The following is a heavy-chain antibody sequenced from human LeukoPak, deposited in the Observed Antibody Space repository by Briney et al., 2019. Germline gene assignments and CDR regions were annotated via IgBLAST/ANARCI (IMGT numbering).Heavy chain of an antibody. CDR1: GGSFSGYY. D-gene: IGHD3-10*01. CDR3: ASYMVRGPINGGFDY. V-gene: IGHV4-34*01. CDR2: INHSGST. Sequence: SETLSLTCAVYGGSFSGYYWSWIRQPPGKGLEWIGEINHSGSTNYNPSLKSRVTISVDRSKNQFSLKLSSVTAADTAVYYCASYMVRGPINGGFDYWGQGTLVTVSS. J-gene: IGHJ4*02.